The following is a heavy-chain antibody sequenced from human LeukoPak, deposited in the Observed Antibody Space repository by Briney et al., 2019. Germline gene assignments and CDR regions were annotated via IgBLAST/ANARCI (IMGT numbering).Heavy chain of an antibody. D-gene: IGHD3-22*01. J-gene: IGHJ6*02. CDR3: ARQISGYYGIYYGMDV. CDR2: IYYSGST. V-gene: IGHV4-59*08. CDR1: GGSISSYY. Sequence: SETLSLTCTVSGGSISSYYWSWSRQPPGKGLEWIGYIYYSGSTNYNPSLKSRVTISVDTSKNQFSLKLSSVTAADTAVYYCARQISGYYGIYYGMDVWGQGTTVTVSS.